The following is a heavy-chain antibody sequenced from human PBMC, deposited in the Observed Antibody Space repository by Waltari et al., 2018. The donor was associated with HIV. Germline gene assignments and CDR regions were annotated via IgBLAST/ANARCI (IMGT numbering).Heavy chain of an antibody. D-gene: IGHD1-26*01. CDR2: IYYSGST. Sequence: QLQLQESGPGLVKPSETLSLTCTVSGGSISSSSYYWGWIRQPPGKGLEWIGSIYYSGSTYYNQSLKSRVTISVDTSKNQFSLKLSSVTAADTAVYYCARLSGSYPYWYFDLWGRGTLVTVSS. CDR3: ARLSGSYPYWYFDL. J-gene: IGHJ2*01. CDR1: GGSISSSSYY. V-gene: IGHV4-39*01.